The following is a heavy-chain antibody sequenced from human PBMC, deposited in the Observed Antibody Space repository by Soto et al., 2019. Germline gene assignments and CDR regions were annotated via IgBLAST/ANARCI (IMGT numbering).Heavy chain of an antibody. CDR1: GYTFTSYG. CDR3: ASGPYGPNYYYYYGMDV. V-gene: IGHV1-18*01. D-gene: IGHD3-10*01. J-gene: IGHJ6*02. Sequence: ASVKVSCKASGYTFTSYGISWVRQAPGQGLEWMGWISAYNGNTNYAQKLQGRVTMTTDTSTSTAYMELRSLRSDDTAVYYCASGPYGPNYYYYYGMDVWGQGTTVTSP. CDR2: ISAYNGNT.